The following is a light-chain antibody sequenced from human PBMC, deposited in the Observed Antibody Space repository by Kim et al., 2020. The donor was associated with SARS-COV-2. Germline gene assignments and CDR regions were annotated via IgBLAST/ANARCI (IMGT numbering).Light chain of an antibody. CDR1: SGHSSYA. Sequence: QLVLTQSPSASASLGASVKLTCTPSSGHSSYAIAWHQQQPEKGPRYLMKLNSDGSHRKGDGIPDRFSVSSSGAERYLTISSLQSEDEADYYCQAWGTGVQGVFGGGTQLTVL. CDR3: QAWGTGVQGV. CDR2: LNSDGSH. V-gene: IGLV4-69*01. J-gene: IGLJ3*02.